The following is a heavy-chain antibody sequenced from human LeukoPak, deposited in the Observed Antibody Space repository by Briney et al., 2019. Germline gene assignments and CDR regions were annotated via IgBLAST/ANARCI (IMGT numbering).Heavy chain of an antibody. V-gene: IGHV3-23*01. D-gene: IGHD3-3*01. CDR2: ISGSGGTT. Sequence: GGSLRLSCAASGFTFSTYAMSWVRQAPGKGLEWGSAISGSGGTTYNADSGKGRFTISRDNSKSTLYLQMNSLRAEDTALYYCAKSRSAYPRVDGFDMWGQGTMVTVSS. J-gene: IGHJ3*02. CDR1: GFTFSTYA. CDR3: AKSRSAYPRVDGFDM.